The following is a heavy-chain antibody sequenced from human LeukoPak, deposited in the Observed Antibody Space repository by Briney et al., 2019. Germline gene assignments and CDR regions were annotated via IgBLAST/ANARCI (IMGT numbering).Heavy chain of an antibody. Sequence: PGGSLRLSCAASGFTFSSYEMNWVRQAPGKGLESVSYISSSGGTIFYADSVKGRFTISRDNAKNSLYLQMNSLRAEDTAVYYCARGQTGTLDAFDIWGQGTMVTVSS. V-gene: IGHV3-48*03. D-gene: IGHD1/OR15-1a*01. CDR1: GFTFSSYE. CDR2: ISSSGGTI. J-gene: IGHJ3*02. CDR3: ARGQTGTLDAFDI.